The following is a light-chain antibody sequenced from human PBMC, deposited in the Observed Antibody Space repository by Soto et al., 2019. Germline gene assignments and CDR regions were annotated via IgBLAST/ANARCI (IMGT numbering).Light chain of an antibody. J-gene: IGKJ4*01. CDR2: DAS. V-gene: IGKV3-11*01. CDR3: QHRINWPLT. CDR1: QSFRGL. Sequence: EVVLTQSPVTLSLSPGERATLSCRASQSFRGLLAWYQQKPGQAPRLLIYDASNRATGIPARFSGSGSGTDFTLTISSLEPEDFAVYYCQHRINWPLTFGGGTKVEIK.